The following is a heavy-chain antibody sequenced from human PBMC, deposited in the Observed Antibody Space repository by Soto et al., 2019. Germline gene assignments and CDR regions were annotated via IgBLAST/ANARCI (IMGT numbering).Heavy chain of an antibody. CDR3: ADAWAAACSYY. Sequence: SETLSLTCTVSGGSISSSSYYWGWIRQPPGRGLEWIGSIYYSGSTYYNPSLKSRVTISVDTSKNQFSLKLSSVTAADTAVYYCADAWAAACSYYWGQGTLVTVSS. V-gene: IGHV4-39*01. D-gene: IGHD6-13*01. CDR1: GGSISSSSYY. J-gene: IGHJ4*02. CDR2: IYYSGST.